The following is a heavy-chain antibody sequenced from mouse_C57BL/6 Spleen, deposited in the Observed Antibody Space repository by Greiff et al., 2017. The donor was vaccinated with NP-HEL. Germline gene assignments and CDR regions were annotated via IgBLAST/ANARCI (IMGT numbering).Heavy chain of an antibody. J-gene: IGHJ4*01. CDR1: GFNIKNSY. CDR2: IDPANGNT. D-gene: IGHD1-1*02. Sequence: EVQLVESVAELVRPGASVKLSCTASGFNIKNSYMHWVKQRPEQGLEWIGRIDPANGNTKYAPKFTGKATLTADKSSNTAYLQLSSLTSEDTANYYGARSLYGRDMGYWGQGTSVTVSS. CDR3: ARSLYGRDMGY. V-gene: IGHV14-3*01.